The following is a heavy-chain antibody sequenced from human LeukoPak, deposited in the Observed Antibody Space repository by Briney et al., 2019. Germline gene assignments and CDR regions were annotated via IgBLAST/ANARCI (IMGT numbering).Heavy chain of an antibody. CDR3: AGYYYASSRGFDL. D-gene: IGHD3-22*01. CDR1: GFKFDDYG. CDR2: INWNGAWT. Sequence: GGSLRLSCAASGFKFDDYGMSWVRQAPGKGLDWVCDINWNGAWTGYAESVKGRFTISRHNAKNSLYLQMNSLRAEDTALYYCAGYYYASSRGFDLWGQGTLVTVSA. J-gene: IGHJ5*02. V-gene: IGHV3-20*04.